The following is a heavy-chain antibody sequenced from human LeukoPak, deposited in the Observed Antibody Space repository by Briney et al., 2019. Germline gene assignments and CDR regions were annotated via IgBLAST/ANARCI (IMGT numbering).Heavy chain of an antibody. D-gene: IGHD5-18*01. CDR3: ARQDTAVGPDAFDI. CDR1: GGSISSYY. CDR2: INHSGST. J-gene: IGHJ3*02. V-gene: IGHV4-34*01. Sequence: SETLSLTCTVSGGSISSYYWSWIRQPPGKGLEWIGEINHSGSTNYNPSLKSRVTISVDTSKNQFSLKLSSVTAADTAVYYCARQDTAVGPDAFDIWGQGTMVTVSS.